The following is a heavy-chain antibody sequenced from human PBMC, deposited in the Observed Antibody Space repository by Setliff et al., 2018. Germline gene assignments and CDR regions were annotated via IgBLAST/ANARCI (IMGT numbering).Heavy chain of an antibody. CDR3: ARGLIAYASWYPNKHTYYYYMDV. D-gene: IGHD6-13*01. V-gene: IGHV1-18*01. J-gene: IGHJ6*03. CDR2: INPSGENT. Sequence: ASVKVSCKASGYAFGSSGISWVRQAPGQGLEWMGLINPSGENTNYAQKFQGRVNMTRDTSTSTVYMELRSLKSEDTATYFCARGLIAYASWYPNKHTYYYYMDVWGKGTTVTVSS. CDR1: GYAFGSSG.